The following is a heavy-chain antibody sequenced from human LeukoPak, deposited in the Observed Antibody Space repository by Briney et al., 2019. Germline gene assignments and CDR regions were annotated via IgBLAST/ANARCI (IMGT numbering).Heavy chain of an antibody. CDR2: IYHSGST. Sequence: SQTLSLTCTVSGGSISSGGYYWSWIRQHPGKGLEWIGSIYHSGSTYYNPSLKSRVTISVDTSKNQFSLKLSSVTAADTAVYYWGGGGGGDYFDYWGQGTLVTVSS. CDR3: GGGGGGDYFDY. J-gene: IGHJ4*02. CDR1: GGSISSGGYY. D-gene: IGHD3-16*01. V-gene: IGHV4-39*03.